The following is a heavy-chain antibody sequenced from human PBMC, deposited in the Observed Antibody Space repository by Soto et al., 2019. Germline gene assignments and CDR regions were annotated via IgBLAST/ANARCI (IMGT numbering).Heavy chain of an antibody. CDR1: GFTFSSYA. J-gene: IGHJ4*02. CDR3: VKGGGAVYRYFDY. Sequence: GGSLRLSCAASGFTFSSYAMSWVRQAPGKALEWVSVIRSSGENTYYADSVKGRFTISRDDSKNTLFLQMSSLRAEDTALYYCVKGGGAVYRYFDYWGQGTLVTVSS. CDR2: IRSSGENT. V-gene: IGHV3-23*01. D-gene: IGHD3-16*01.